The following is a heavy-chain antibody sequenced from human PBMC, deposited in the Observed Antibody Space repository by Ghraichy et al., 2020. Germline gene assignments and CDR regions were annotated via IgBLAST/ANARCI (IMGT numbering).Heavy chain of an antibody. J-gene: IGHJ5*01. Sequence: GGSLRLSCTGSGFTFGDYAMSWFRQAPGEGLEWVGFIRNKAHGATTGYAASVKGRFTISRDDSKSIVYLQMNGLKIEDTAVYYCTRSKTFDSWGQGTLVTVSS. V-gene: IGHV3-49*03. CDR3: TRSKTFDS. CDR1: GFTFGDYA. CDR2: IRNKAHGATT.